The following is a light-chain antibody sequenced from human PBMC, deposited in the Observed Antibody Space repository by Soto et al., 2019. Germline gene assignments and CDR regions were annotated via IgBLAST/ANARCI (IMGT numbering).Light chain of an antibody. CDR1: QSVSSY. CDR3: QQRGKWPIT. CDR2: DAS. J-gene: IGKJ5*01. V-gene: IGKV3-11*01. Sequence: EIVLTQSPATLSLSPGERTTLSCRASQSVSSYLAWYQQKPGQAPMLLIYDASNRATGIPARFSGSGSGTDFTLTISSLEPEDFAVYYCQQRGKWPITFGQGTRLEI.